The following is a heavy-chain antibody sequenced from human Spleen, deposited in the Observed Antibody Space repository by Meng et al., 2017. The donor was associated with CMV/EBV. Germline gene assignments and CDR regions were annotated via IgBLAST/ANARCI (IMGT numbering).Heavy chain of an antibody. CDR1: GYTFTSYY. J-gene: IGHJ6*02. CDR2: INPSGGST. CDR3: ARVSPPTRMAVWGDYYYGMDV. Sequence: ASVKVSCKASGYTFTSYYMHWVRQAPGQGLEWMGIINPSGGSTSYAQKLQDRVTMTTDTFTSTAYMDLRSLRSDDTAVYYCARVSPPTRMAVWGDYYYGMDVWAQGATVTVSS. D-gene: IGHD5-24*01. V-gene: IGHV1-46*01.